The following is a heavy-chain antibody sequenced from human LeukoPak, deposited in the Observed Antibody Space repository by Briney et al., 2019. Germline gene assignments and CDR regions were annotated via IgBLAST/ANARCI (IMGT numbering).Heavy chain of an antibody. CDR2: INPNSGGT. CDR1: GYTFTGYY. Sequence: GASVKVSCKASGYTFTGYYTHWVRQAPGQGLEWMGWINPNSGGTNYAQKFQGWVTMTRDTSISTAYMELSRLRSDDTAVYYCARGRKKMNDWGYYYGMDVWGQGTTVTVSS. J-gene: IGHJ6*02. V-gene: IGHV1-2*04. CDR3: ARGRKKMNDWGYYYGMDV. D-gene: IGHD1-1*01.